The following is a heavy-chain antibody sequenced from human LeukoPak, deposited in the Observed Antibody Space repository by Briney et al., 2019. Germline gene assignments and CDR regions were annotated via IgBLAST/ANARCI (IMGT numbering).Heavy chain of an antibody. Sequence: PSETLSLTCTVSGGSISSSSYYWGGIRQPPGKGLEWIGSIYYSGSTYYNPSLKSRVTISVDTPKNQFSLKLSSVTAADTAVYYCARDLDYVHDYWGQGTLVTVSS. V-gene: IGHV4-39*07. J-gene: IGHJ4*02. CDR2: IYYSGST. D-gene: IGHD4-17*01. CDR1: GGSISSSSYY. CDR3: ARDLDYVHDY.